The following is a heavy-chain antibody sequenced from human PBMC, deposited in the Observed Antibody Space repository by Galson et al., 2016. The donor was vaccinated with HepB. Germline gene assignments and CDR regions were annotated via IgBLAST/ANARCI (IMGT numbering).Heavy chain of an antibody. CDR1: GFTFSGHG. D-gene: IGHD2-21*02. V-gene: IGHV3-30*18. J-gene: IGHJ4*02. CDR3: AKLDCGRNCPRDY. CDR2: ISNDGSDK. Sequence: SLRLSCAAFGFTFSGHGMHWVRQAPGRGLEWVAVISNDGSDKQYVDSVKGRFTVSRDNSKNTLFLQMNSLRVEDTAVYYCAKLDCGRNCPRDYWGQGTQVTVSS.